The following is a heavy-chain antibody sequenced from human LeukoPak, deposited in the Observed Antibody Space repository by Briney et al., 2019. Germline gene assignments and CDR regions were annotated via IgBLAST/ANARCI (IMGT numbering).Heavy chain of an antibody. CDR3: ARGTKDILGPVDY. Sequence: ASVKVSCKASGYTFTDYYIHWVRQAPGQGLEWMGWIHPNTVVTNFDQKFQGGVTLTRDTSISTAYMELSRLRSDDTALYYCARGTKDILGPVDYWGQGTLVTVSS. D-gene: IGHD1-26*01. CDR2: IHPNTVVT. CDR1: GYTFTDYY. V-gene: IGHV1-2*02. J-gene: IGHJ4*02.